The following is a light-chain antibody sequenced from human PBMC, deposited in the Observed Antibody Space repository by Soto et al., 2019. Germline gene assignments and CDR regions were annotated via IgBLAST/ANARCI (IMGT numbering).Light chain of an antibody. CDR3: AAWDDSLSGRV. CDR2: RNN. J-gene: IGLJ2*01. V-gene: IGLV1-47*01. CDR1: SSNIGSNY. Sequence: QPVLTQPPSASGTPGQRVTISCSGSSSNIGSNYVYWYQQLPGTAPKLLIYRNNQRPSGVPDGFSGSKSGTSASLAISGLRSEDEADYYCAAWDDSLSGRVFGGGTKLTVL.